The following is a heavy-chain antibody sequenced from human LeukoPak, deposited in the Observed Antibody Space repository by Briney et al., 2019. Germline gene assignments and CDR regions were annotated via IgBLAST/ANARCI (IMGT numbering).Heavy chain of an antibody. J-gene: IGHJ4*02. CDR2: IKQDGSEK. V-gene: IGHV3-7*04. CDR1: GPILSSYW. D-gene: IGHD3-10*01. CDR3: ARGLSAYYYGSGVYYFDY. Sequence: GGSLRLSCAASGPILSSYWMSWVRQAPGKGLEWVANIKQDGSEKNYVDSVKGRFTISRDNAKNSLYLQMNSLRAEDTAVYYCARGLSAYYYGSGVYYFDYWGQGTLVTVSS.